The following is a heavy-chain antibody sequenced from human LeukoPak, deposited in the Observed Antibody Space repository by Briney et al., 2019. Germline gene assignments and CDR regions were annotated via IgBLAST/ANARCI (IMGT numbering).Heavy chain of an antibody. CDR2: INQDGSEK. CDR3: AKDIYYDSSGSSFDY. J-gene: IGHJ4*02. V-gene: IGHV3-7*03. Sequence: GGSLRLSCAASGFTFSSYWMSWVRQAPGKGLEWVANINQDGSEKYYVDSVKGRFTISRDNAKNSLYLQMNSLRAEDTALYYCAKDIYYDSSGSSFDYWGQGTLVTVSS. D-gene: IGHD3-22*01. CDR1: GFTFSSYW.